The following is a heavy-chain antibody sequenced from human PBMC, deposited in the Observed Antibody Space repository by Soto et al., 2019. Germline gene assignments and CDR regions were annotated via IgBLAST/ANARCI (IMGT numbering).Heavy chain of an antibody. CDR3: ARDKSGYSYGYLDY. CDR1: GLSFSSYG. J-gene: IGHJ4*02. V-gene: IGHV3-33*01. D-gene: IGHD5-18*01. CDR2: TWYDGSYK. Sequence: QVQLVESGGGVVQTGRSLRLSCAASGLSFSSYGMHWVRQAPGKGLEWVAVTWYDGSYKYYADSAKGRFTISRDNSKNTLYLQMNSLRAEDTGGYYCARDKSGYSYGYLDYWGQGTLVTVSS.